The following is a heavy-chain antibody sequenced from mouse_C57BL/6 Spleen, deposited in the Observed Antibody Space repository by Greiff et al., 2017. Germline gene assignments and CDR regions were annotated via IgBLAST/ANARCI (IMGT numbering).Heavy chain of an antibody. J-gene: IGHJ4*01. CDR1: GFSFNTYA. CDR2: IRSKSNNYAT. CDR3: VRSNDYFAMGY. V-gene: IGHV10-1*01. D-gene: IGHD2-5*01. Sequence: EVKLQESGGGLVQPKGSLKLSCAASGFSFNTYAMNWVRQAPGKGLEWVARIRSKSNNYATNYADSVKDRFTISRDNSESTLYLQMNNLKPEATAMYYCVRSNDYFAMGYWGQGTSVTVSS.